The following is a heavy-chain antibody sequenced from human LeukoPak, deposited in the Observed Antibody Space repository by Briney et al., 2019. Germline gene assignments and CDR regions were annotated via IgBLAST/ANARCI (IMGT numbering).Heavy chain of an antibody. CDR3: ARQWGFCSSSSCYYTYFQH. CDR2: INHSGVT. Sequence: SETLSLTCAVYGGSFSGYYWSWIRQPPGKGLEWIGEINHSGVTNYNPSLKSRLTISVDTSKNQFSLKLSSVTAADTAVYYCARQWGFCSSSSCYYTYFQHWGQGTQVTVSS. V-gene: IGHV4-34*01. CDR1: GGSFSGYY. D-gene: IGHD2-2*01. J-gene: IGHJ1*01.